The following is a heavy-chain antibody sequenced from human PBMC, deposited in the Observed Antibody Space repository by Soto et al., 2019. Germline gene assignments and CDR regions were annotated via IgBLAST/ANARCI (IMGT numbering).Heavy chain of an antibody. V-gene: IGHV1-18*01. CDR3: ARGRAYCGGDCYSDAFDI. Sequence: KCPRASVKVSCKASGYTFTSYGISWVRQAPGQGLEWMGWISAYNGNTNYAQKLQGRVTMTTDTSTSTAYMELRSLRSDDTAVYYCARGRAYCGGDCYSDAFDIWGQGTMVTVSS. D-gene: IGHD2-21*02. CDR2: ISAYNGNT. CDR1: GYTFTSYG. J-gene: IGHJ3*02.